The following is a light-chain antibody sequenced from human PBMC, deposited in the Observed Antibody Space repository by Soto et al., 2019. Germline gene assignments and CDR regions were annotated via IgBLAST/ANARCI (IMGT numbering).Light chain of an antibody. CDR2: EVS. CDR3: SSYTSSSTRLV. Sequence: QSALTQPASVSGSPGQSITISCTGTSSDVGGYNYVSWYQQHPGKAPKLMIYEVSNRPSGVSNRFSGSKSGNTVSLTISGLQAEDEADYYCSSYTSSSTRLVFGTGTKVT. CDR1: SSDVGGYNY. V-gene: IGLV2-14*01. J-gene: IGLJ1*01.